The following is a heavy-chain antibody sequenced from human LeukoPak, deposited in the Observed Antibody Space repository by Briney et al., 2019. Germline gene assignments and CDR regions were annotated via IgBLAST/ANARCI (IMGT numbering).Heavy chain of an antibody. CDR3: TRDIGGRSAY. J-gene: IGHJ4*02. V-gene: IGHV3-74*01. CDR1: GYSFSRFW. D-gene: IGHD3-16*01. CDR2: LNEDGGIT. Sequence: PGGSLRLSCEGSGYSFSRFWMHWVRQVPGEGLVWVSRLNEDGGITNYADFAKGRFTISRDNDGNTLYLQMNSLSADDTAVYYCTRDIGGRSAYWGQGALVTVSS.